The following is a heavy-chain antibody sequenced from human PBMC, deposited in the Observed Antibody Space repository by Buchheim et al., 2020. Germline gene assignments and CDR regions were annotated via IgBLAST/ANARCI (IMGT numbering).Heavy chain of an antibody. J-gene: IGHJ4*02. CDR2: IHTGNGNI. Sequence: VKKPGASVKVSCKASGYTFTGHAIHWVRQAPGQGLEWMGWIHTGNGNIKYSESFQGRVTITRDTSAITVYMEMSRLRSEDTAVYSCAIDGRGYFFDFWGQGTL. D-gene: IGHD5-12*01. CDR3: AIDGRGYFFDF. CDR1: GYTFTGHA. V-gene: IGHV1-3*04.